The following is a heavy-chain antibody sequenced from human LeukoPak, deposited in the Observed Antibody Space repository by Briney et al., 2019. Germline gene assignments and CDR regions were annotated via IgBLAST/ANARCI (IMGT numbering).Heavy chain of an antibody. CDR3: ASLINSYDSSGYYPY. Sequence: PGGSLRLSCAASGFTFSSYSVDWVRQAPGKGLEWVSSISSSSSYIYYADSVKGRFTISRDNAKNSLYLQMNSLRAEDTAVYYCASLINSYDSSGYYPYWGQGTLVTVSS. CDR1: GFTFSSYS. V-gene: IGHV3-21*01. CDR2: ISSSSSYI. J-gene: IGHJ4*02. D-gene: IGHD3-22*01.